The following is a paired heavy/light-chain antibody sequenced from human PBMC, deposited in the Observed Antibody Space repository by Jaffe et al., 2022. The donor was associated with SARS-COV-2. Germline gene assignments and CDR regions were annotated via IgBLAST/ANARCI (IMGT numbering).Heavy chain of an antibody. CDR1: GFTFSSYA. J-gene: IGHJ4*02. CDR3: AKDANPYDSRRQRQRPYYFDY. V-gene: IGHV3-23*01. D-gene: IGHD3-22*01. CDR2: ISGSGGST. Sequence: EVQLLESGGGLVQPGGSLRLSCAASGFTFSSYAMSWVRQAPGKGLEWVSAISGSGGSTYYADSVKGRFTISRDNSKNTLYLQMNSLRAEDTAVYYCAKDANPYDSRRQRQRPYYFDYWGQGTLVTVSS.
Light chain of an antibody. CDR3: QQYNNWSKT. CDR1: QSVSSN. Sequence: EIVMTQSPATLSVSPGERATLSCRASQSVSSNLAWYQQKPGQAPRLLIYGASTRATGIPARFSGSGSGTEFTLTISSLQSEDFAVYYCQQYNNWSKTFGGGTKVEIK. V-gene: IGKV3-15*01. CDR2: GAS. J-gene: IGKJ4*01.